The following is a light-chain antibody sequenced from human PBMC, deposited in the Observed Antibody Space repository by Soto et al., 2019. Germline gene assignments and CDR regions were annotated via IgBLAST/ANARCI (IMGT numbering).Light chain of an antibody. J-gene: IGKJ1*01. CDR1: QSVSSN. CDR2: DAS. CDR3: QQYGSSPTT. V-gene: IGKV3-20*01. Sequence: EIVMTQSPATLSVSPGERATLSCRASQSVSSNLAWYQQKPGQAPRLLIYDASSRATGIPDRFSGGGSGTDFTLTISRLEPEDFAVYYCQQYGSSPTTFGQGTKVDIK.